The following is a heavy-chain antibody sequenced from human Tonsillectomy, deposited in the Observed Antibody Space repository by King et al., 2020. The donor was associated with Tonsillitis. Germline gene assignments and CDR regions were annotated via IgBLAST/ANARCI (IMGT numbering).Heavy chain of an antibody. V-gene: IGHV2-70*04. CDR2: IDWDEDK. Sequence: TLKESGPALVKPTQTLTLTCTFSGCYISTSGMWVSWSRQPPGKALAWLASIDWDEDKFYSTSLKTRVTISNDTSKNQVVLTMTNMDPVYTATYYCARIPGYDILTGYRPYWYFDLWGRGTLVTVSS. CDR1: GCYISTSGMW. J-gene: IGHJ2*01. D-gene: IGHD3-9*01. CDR3: ARIPGYDILTGYRPYWYFDL.